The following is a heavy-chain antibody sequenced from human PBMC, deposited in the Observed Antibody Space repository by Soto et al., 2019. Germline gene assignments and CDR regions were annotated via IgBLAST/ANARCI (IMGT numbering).Heavy chain of an antibody. CDR1: GYTFTNYV. Sequence: ASVKVSCKASGYTFTNYVMHWVRQAPGQRLEWMGWINAGNGNTKYSQKFQGRVTSTRDTSASTAYMELSSLRSEDTAVYYCARDLGGWPDYWGQGTLVTVSS. J-gene: IGHJ4*02. CDR3: ARDLGGWPDY. V-gene: IGHV1-3*01. CDR2: INAGNGNT. D-gene: IGHD2-15*01.